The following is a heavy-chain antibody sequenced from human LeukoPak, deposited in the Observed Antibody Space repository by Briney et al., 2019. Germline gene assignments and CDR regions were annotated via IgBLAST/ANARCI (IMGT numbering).Heavy chain of an antibody. CDR2: IYYSGST. CDR1: GGSISSYY. Sequence: SETLSLTCTVSGGSISSYYWSWIRQPPGKGLEWIGYIYYSGSTNYNPSLKSRVTISEDTSKNQFSLKLSSVTAADTAVYYCARDVWSRRHYYYMDVWGKGTTVTISS. CDR3: ARDVWSRRHYYYMDV. D-gene: IGHD2-8*01. V-gene: IGHV4-59*01. J-gene: IGHJ6*03.